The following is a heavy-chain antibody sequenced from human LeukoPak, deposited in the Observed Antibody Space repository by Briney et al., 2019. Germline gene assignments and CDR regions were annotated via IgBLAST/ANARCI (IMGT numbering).Heavy chain of an antibody. J-gene: IGHJ4*02. V-gene: IGHV4-39*01. D-gene: IGHD5-24*01. CDR2: IYYSEST. CDR1: GGSISSSSYY. CDR3: ARLGTESRMATTIDY. Sequence: SETLSLTCTVSGGSISSSSYYWGWIRQPPGKGLEWIGSIYYSESTYYNPSLKSRVTISVDTSKNQFSLKLSSVTAADTAVYYCARLGTESRMATTIDYWGQGTLVTVSS.